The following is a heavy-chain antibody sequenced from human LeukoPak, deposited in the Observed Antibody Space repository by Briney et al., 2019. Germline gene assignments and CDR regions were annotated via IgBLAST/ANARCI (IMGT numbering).Heavy chain of an antibody. J-gene: IGHJ4*02. CDR2: IYYSGST. V-gene: IGHV4-61*01. Sequence: PSETLSLTCTVSGGSVSSGSYYWSWIRQPPGKGLEWIGYIYYSGSTNYNPSLKSRVTISVDTSKNQFSLKLSSVTAADTAVYYCARSVDIVATAGFDCWGQGTLVTVSS. CDR3: ARSVDIVATAGFDC. D-gene: IGHD5-12*01. CDR1: GGSVSSGSYY.